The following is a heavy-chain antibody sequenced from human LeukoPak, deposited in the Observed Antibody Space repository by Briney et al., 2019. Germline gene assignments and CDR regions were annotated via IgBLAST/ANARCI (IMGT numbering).Heavy chain of an antibody. D-gene: IGHD4-11*01. J-gene: IGHJ5*02. Sequence: GGSLRLSCAASGFNLRDYWMHWVRHAPGKGLVWVSRLGTDGTYTNYADSVEGRFTISRDNAKNTLYLQMDSLRAEDTAFYYCVRDPSNSGNWFDLWGQGTLVTVSS. CDR1: GFNLRDYW. CDR3: VRDPSNSGNWFDL. CDR2: LGTDGTYT. V-gene: IGHV3-74*01.